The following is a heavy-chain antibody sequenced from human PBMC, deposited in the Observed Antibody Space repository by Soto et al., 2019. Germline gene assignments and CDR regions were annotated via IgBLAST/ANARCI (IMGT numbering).Heavy chain of an antibody. V-gene: IGHV4-39*01. Sequence: SETLSLTCTVSGGSISSSSYYWGWIRQPPGKGLEWIGSIYYSGSTYYNPSLKSRVTISVDTSKNQFSLKLSSVTAADTAVYYCARAGDITMVRGIDYWGQGTLVTVSS. CDR3: ARAGDITMVRGIDY. CDR2: IYYSGST. J-gene: IGHJ4*02. D-gene: IGHD3-10*01. CDR1: GGSISSSSYY.